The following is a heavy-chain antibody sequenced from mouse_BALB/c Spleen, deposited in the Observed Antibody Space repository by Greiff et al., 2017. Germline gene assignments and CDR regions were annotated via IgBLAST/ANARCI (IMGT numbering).Heavy chain of an antibody. D-gene: IGHD1-1*01. CDR1: GYTFTSYW. V-gene: IGHV1-7*01. Sequence: QVQLQQSGAELAKPGASVKMSCKASGYTFTSYWMHWVKQRPGQGLEWIGYINPSTGYTEYNQKFKDKATLTADKSTSTAYMQLSSLTSEDSADYYCARTSYYYGISAFAYWGQGTLVTVSA. CDR2: INPSTGYT. J-gene: IGHJ3*01. CDR3: ARTSYYYGISAFAY.